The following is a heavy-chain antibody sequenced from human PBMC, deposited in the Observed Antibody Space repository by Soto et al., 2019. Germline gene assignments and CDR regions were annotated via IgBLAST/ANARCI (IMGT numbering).Heavy chain of an antibody. J-gene: IGHJ6*02. Sequence: QVQLQESGPGLVKPSQTLSLTCTVSGGSISSGDYYWSWIRQPPGKGLEWIGYIYYSGSTYYNPSLKSRVTIAVDTSKNQFSLKLSSVTAAATAVYYCARDEVEYCSGGSCYSSYYYYGMDVWGQGTTVTVSS. D-gene: IGHD2-15*01. V-gene: IGHV4-30-4*01. CDR3: ARDEVEYCSGGSCYSSYYYYGMDV. CDR1: GGSISSGDYY. CDR2: IYYSGST.